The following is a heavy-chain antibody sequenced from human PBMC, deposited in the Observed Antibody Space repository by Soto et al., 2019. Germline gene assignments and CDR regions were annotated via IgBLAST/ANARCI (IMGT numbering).Heavy chain of an antibody. Sequence: EVQLVESWGGLVRPGVSLRLSCASSGFTCSSAWMSWVRQAPGKGLERVGRRQSKTDGGATEYAAPVKGSVSISRDDSKNTLYLQLNSLKTEDTAVYYCTTYRVDVWVADTTWFDPWGQGTLVTVSS. CDR2: RQSKTDGGAT. J-gene: IGHJ5*02. CDR3: TTYRVDVWVADTTWFDP. V-gene: IGHV3-15*01. D-gene: IGHD1-1*01. CDR1: GFTCSSAW.